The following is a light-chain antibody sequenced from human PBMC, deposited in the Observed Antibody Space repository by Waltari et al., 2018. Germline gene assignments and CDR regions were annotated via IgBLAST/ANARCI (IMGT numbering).Light chain of an antibody. J-gene: IGKJ2*01. CDR2: DVS. Sequence: ETVLTQSPATLSLSPGERATPPCRASQSVSTYLAWYQQKPGQAPRLLIYDVSNRATGIPARFSGSGSGTDFTLTISSLEPEDFAVYYCQQRSSWPPRYTFGQGTKLEIK. CDR1: QSVSTY. CDR3: QQRSSWPPRYT. V-gene: IGKV3-11*01.